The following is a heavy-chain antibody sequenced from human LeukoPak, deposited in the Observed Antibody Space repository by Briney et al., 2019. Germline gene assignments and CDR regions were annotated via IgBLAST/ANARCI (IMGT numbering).Heavy chain of an antibody. J-gene: IGHJ4*02. CDR3: ARHLTPNWYFDY. V-gene: IGHV4-59*08. CDR2: IYYSGST. CDR1: GGSISSYY. Sequence: SETLSLTCTVSGGSISSYYWSWIRQPPGKGLEWIGYIYYSGSTNYNPSLKSRVTISVDTSKNQFSLKLSSVTAADTAAYYCARHLTPNWYFDYWGQGTLVTVSS. D-gene: IGHD7-27*01.